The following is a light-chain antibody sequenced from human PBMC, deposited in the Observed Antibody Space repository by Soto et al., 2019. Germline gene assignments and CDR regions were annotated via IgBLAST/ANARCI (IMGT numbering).Light chain of an antibody. CDR3: QHYNSYSGA. Sequence: DIQMTQSPSTLSGSVGDRVTITCRASQTISSWLAWYQQKPGKAPKLLIYKASTLKSGVPSRFSGSGSGTECTLTISSLQPDDFATYYCQHYNSYSGAFGQGPKVELK. J-gene: IGKJ1*01. CDR2: KAS. V-gene: IGKV1-5*03. CDR1: QTISSW.